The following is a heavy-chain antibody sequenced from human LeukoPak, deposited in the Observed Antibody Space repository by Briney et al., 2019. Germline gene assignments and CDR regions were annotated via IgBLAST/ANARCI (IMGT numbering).Heavy chain of an antibody. J-gene: IGHJ5*02. Sequence: SETLSLTCVVSGDSISSGASSWSWIRQPPGKGLEWIGSIFHSGSIFYNPSLKSRVTISVDNSKNQFSLRLSSVTAADPAVYYCARELWFANAPGSWLDPWGQGTLVTVSS. V-gene: IGHV4-30-2*01. CDR1: GDSISSGASS. D-gene: IGHD2-21*01. CDR3: ARELWFANAPGSWLDP. CDR2: IFHSGSI.